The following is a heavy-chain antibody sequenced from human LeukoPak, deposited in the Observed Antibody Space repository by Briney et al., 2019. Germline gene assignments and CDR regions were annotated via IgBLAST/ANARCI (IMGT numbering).Heavy chain of an antibody. J-gene: IGHJ3*02. CDR2: IIPILGIA. V-gene: IGHV1-69*04. CDR3: AEGFIAAAETHAFDI. D-gene: IGHD6-13*01. CDR1: GGTFSSYA. Sequence: SVKVSCKASGGTFSSYAISWVRQAPGQGLEWMGRIIPILGIANYAQKFQGRVTITADKSTSTAYMELSSLRSEDTAVYYCAEGFIAAAETHAFDIWGQGTMVTVSS.